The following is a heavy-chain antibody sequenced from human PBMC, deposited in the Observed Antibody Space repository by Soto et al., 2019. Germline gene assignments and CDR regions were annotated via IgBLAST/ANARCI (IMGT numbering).Heavy chain of an antibody. Sequence: QVQLVQSGAEVTKPGASVKVSCRASGYTFTTYDINWVRQATGQGLEWMGWMSPNSGATGYAQKFQGRVTMTRDTSISTAYMELSNLRSEDTDIYYCARGVDAGMDVWGQGTTVTVSS. D-gene: IGHD2-8*01. V-gene: IGHV1-8*01. CDR2: MSPNSGAT. CDR1: GYTFTTYD. J-gene: IGHJ6*02. CDR3: ARGVDAGMDV.